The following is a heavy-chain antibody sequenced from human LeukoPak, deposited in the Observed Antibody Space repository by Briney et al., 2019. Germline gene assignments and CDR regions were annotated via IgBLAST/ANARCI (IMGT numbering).Heavy chain of an antibody. CDR1: GGSFSTYY. CDR2: INHRGDT. J-gene: IGHJ4*03. D-gene: IGHD1-1*01. V-gene: IGHV4-34*01. Sequence: SETLSLTCTVYGGSFSTYYWSWICQSPGKGLEWIAEINHRGDTNYNPSVKSRVTISVDTSKSQFSLKVSSLTAADTAVYYCARGPTISETGYFDYWGQGTLVTVSS. CDR3: ARGPTISETGYFDY.